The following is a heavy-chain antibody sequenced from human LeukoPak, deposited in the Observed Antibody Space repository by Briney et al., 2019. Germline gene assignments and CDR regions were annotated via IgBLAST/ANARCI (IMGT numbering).Heavy chain of an antibody. CDR3: ARHDAFAFDI. CDR1: GGSISSSSYY. CDR2: IYFSGST. J-gene: IGHJ3*02. Sequence: SETLSLTCTVSGGSISSSSYYWGWIRQPPGKGLEWIGSIYFSGSTYYNPSLKSRVTISVDTSKNQFSLKLSSVTAADTAVYYCARHDAFAFDIWGQGTMVTVSS. V-gene: IGHV4-39*07.